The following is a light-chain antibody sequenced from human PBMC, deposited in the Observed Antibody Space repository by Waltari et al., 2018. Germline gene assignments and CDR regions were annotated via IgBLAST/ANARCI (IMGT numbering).Light chain of an antibody. V-gene: IGKV3-11*01. Sequence: EIVLTQSPATLSLSPGERATLSCRASQSVRSYLAWYQQRPGQAPRLLISDASNRATGIPARFSGSGSETDFTLTISSLEPEDFAVYYCQQRNTWWTFGQGTKVEIK. J-gene: IGKJ1*01. CDR3: QQRNTWWT. CDR1: QSVRSY. CDR2: DAS.